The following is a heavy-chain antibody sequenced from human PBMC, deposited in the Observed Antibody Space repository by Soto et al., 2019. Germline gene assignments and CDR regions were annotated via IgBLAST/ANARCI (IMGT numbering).Heavy chain of an antibody. CDR3: ARGRAGYCSSTSCYVGYYYYYMDV. CDR2: IYYSGST. J-gene: IGHJ6*03. D-gene: IGHD2-2*01. CDR1: GGSISSYY. V-gene: IGHV4-59*01. Sequence: SETLSLTCTVSGGSISSYYWSWIRQPPGKGLEWIGYIYYSGSTNYNPSLKSRVTISVDTSKNQFSLKLSSVTAADTAVYYCARGRAGYCSSTSCYVGYYYYYMDVWGKGTTVTVSS.